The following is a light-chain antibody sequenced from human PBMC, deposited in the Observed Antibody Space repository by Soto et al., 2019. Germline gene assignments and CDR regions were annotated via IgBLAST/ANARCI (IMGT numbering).Light chain of an antibody. CDR3: QHHNQGPST. CDR2: YIS. V-gene: IGKV3D-15*01. J-gene: IGKJ5*01. Sequence: IAMTQCPATLSVSLGETASLTCRASQAPXNFLVWYQQKPGKAPRLLXYYISTMATGIPARLSGSGSGTEFTLPISSLQSEYSAAYYCQHHNQGPSTFGQGTRLEIK. CDR1: QAPXNF.